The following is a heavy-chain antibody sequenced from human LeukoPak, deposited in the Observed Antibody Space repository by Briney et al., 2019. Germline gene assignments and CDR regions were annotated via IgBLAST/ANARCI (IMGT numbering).Heavy chain of an antibody. D-gene: IGHD2-2*01. CDR3: ARLWATRRIVVVPAAMRGAFDI. J-gene: IGHJ3*02. CDR1: GGSFSGYY. CDR2: INHSGST. Sequence: SETLSLTCAVYGGSFSGYYWSWIRQPPGKGLEWIGVINHSGSTNYNPSLKSRVTISVDTSKNQFSLKLSSVTAADTAVYYCARLWATRRIVVVPAAMRGAFDIWGQGTMVTVSS. V-gene: IGHV4-34*01.